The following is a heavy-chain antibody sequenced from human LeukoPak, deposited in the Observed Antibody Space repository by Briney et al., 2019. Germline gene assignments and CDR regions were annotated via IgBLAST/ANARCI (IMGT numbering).Heavy chain of an antibody. CDR3: VRDSIVGFFDY. J-gene: IGHJ4*02. CDR1: GFTVSSNY. CDR2: LYSGGSP. V-gene: IGHV3-53*01. D-gene: IGHD2-21*01. Sequence: PGGSLRLSCAASGFTVSSNYMNWVRQAPGKGLEWVSVLYSGGSPYYADSVKGRFTISRDNSKNTLYLQMKSLRAEDTAMYYCVRDSIVGFFDYWGQGTLVTGSS.